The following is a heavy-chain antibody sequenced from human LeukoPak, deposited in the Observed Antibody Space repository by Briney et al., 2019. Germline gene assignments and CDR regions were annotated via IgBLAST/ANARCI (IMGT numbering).Heavy chain of an antibody. CDR3: AALGITMIGGV. J-gene: IGHJ6*04. V-gene: IGHV3-48*01. Sequence: GGSLRLSCAASGFTLSSYSMDWVRQAPGKGLEWVSYTGSSSTTIYYADSVKGRFTISRDNAKNSLYLQMNSLRAEDTAVYYCAALGITMIGGVWGKGTTVTISS. CDR2: TGSSSTTI. CDR1: GFTLSSYS. D-gene: IGHD3-10*02.